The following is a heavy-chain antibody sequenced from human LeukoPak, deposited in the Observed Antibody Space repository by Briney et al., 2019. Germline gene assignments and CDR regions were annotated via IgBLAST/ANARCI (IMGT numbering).Heavy chain of an antibody. CDR2: IYTSGST. Sequence: SETLSLTCAVSSGSISSYYWSWIRQPAEKGLEWIGRIYTSGSTNYSPSLKSRVTMSVDTSKNQFSLKLSSVTAADTAVYYCARDQSITMVRGVIITLDGMDVWGQGTTVTVSS. D-gene: IGHD3-10*01. J-gene: IGHJ6*02. V-gene: IGHV4-4*07. CDR1: SGSISSYY. CDR3: ARDQSITMVRGVIITLDGMDV.